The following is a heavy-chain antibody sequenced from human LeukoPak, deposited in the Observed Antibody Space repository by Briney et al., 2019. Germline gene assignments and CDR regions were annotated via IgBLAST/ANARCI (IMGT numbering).Heavy chain of an antibody. V-gene: IGHV4-59*08. CDR1: GGSISSYY. CDR2: IHYSGST. D-gene: IGHD2-15*01. Sequence: SETLSLTCTVSGGSISSYYWSWIRQPPGKGVEWIGYIHYSGSTNYNPSLKSRVTISVDTSKNQFSLKLSSVTAADTAVYYCASDRIEVDAFDIWGQGTMVTVSS. J-gene: IGHJ3*02. CDR3: ASDRIEVDAFDI.